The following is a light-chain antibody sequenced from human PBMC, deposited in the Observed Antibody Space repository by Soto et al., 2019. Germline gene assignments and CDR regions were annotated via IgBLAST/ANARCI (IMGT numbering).Light chain of an antibody. CDR1: QSVRSSY. CDR3: QQYGSSPLFT. V-gene: IGKV3-20*01. CDR2: GAS. J-gene: IGKJ3*01. Sequence: EIVLTQSPGTLSLSPGERATLSCRASQSVRSSYLAWYQQKPGQAPRHLIYGASSRATGIPDRFSGSGSGTDFTLTISRLEPEDFAVYYCQQYGSSPLFTFGPGTKVDIK.